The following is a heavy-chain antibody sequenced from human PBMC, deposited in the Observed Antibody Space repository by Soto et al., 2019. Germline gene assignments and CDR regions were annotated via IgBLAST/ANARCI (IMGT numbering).Heavy chain of an antibody. V-gene: IGHV5-10-1*01. D-gene: IGHD2-2*01. J-gene: IGHJ5*02. CDR2: IDPSDSYT. Sequence: PGESLKISRKGSGYSFTSYWFSWVRRMPGKGLEWMGRIDPSDSYTNYSPSFQGHVTISADKSISTAYLQWSSLKASDTAMYYCARHDIVVVPAAPAPVYWFDPWGQGTLVTVSS. CDR1: GYSFTSYW. CDR3: ARHDIVVVPAAPAPVYWFDP.